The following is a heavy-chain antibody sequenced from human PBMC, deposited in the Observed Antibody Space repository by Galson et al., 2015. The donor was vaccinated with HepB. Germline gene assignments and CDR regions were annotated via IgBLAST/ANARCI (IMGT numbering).Heavy chain of an antibody. CDR2: IKQDGSEK. CDR1: GFTFSSYW. D-gene: IGHD3-9*01. J-gene: IGHJ6*03. V-gene: IGHV3-7*01. Sequence: SLRLSCAASGFTFSSYWMHWVRQAPGKGLEWVANIKQDGSEKYYVDSVKGRFTISRDNAKNSLYLQMNSLRAEDTAVYYCASLCTRVANRYFDWTSVMDVWGKGTTVTVSS. CDR3: ASLCTRVANRYFDWTSVMDV.